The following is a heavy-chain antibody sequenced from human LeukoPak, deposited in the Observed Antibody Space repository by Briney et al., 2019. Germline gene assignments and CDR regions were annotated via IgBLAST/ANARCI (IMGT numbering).Heavy chain of an antibody. CDR3: ARGTMTRPRIGNYYGMTS. Sequence: PSETLSLTCTVSGGSISSYYWSWIRQHPGKGLEWIGYIYYSGSTYYNPSLKSRVTISVDTSKNQFSLKLSSVTAADTAVYYCARGTMTRPRIGNYYGMTSGAKGPRSPSP. D-gene: IGHD3-22*01. J-gene: IGHJ6*02. CDR1: GGSISSYY. CDR2: IYYSGST. V-gene: IGHV4-59*06.